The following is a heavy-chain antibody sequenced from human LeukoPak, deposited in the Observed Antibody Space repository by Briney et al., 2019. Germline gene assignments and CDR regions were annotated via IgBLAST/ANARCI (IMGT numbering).Heavy chain of an antibody. V-gene: IGHV1-18*01. CDR1: GYTFTSYG. CDR3: ARHIYYYYGMDV. J-gene: IGHJ6*02. Sequence: GASVKVSCKASGYTFTSYGISWVRQAPGQGLEWMGWISAYNGNTNYAQKLQGRVTMTRDTSTSTVYMELSSLRSEDTAVYYCARHIYYYYGMDVWGQGTTVTVSS. CDR2: ISAYNGNT.